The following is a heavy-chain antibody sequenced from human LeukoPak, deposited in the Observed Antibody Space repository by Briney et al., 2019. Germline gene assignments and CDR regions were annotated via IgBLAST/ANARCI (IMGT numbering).Heavy chain of an antibody. D-gene: IGHD3-22*01. CDR3: AKALTYYYDSSGYSPGAFDI. V-gene: IGHV3-30*18. J-gene: IGHJ3*02. CDR1: GFTFSSYG. CDR2: ISYDGSNQ. Sequence: TGGSLRLSCAASGFTFSSYGIHWVRQAPGKGLEWVAVISYDGSNQYYADSVKGRFTISRDNAKNSLYLQMNSLRAEDTALYYCAKALTYYYDSSGYSPGAFDIWGQGTMVTVSS.